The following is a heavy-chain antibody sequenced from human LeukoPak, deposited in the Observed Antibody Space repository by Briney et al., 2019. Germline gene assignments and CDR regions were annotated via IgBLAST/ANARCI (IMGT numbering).Heavy chain of an antibody. CDR1: GFNFSNYA. D-gene: IGHD1-26*01. J-gene: IGHJ4*02. CDR2: MSYDEKYK. CDR3: ARDARLYKWELLAY. Sequence: PGGSLRLSCAASGFNFSNYAIHWVRQAPSKGLEWVAVMSYDEKYKIYADSVKGRFTISRDNSKNTVYLQMDNLRPEDTAVYYCARDARLYKWELLAYWGQGTLVTVSS. V-gene: IGHV3-30*04.